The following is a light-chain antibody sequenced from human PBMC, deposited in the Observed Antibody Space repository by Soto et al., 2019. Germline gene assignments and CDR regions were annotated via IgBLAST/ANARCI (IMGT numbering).Light chain of an antibody. CDR3: QHYNDWPPTWT. CDR2: GAS. CDR1: QSVSSK. Sequence: EIVMTQSPATLSVSPGDRATLSCRASQSVSSKLAWYQQKPGQAPRVLIYGASTRATGIPARFSGSGSGTEFTLTISSLQSEDFAVYFCQHYNDWPPTWTFGQGTRVEIK. J-gene: IGKJ1*01. V-gene: IGKV3-15*01.